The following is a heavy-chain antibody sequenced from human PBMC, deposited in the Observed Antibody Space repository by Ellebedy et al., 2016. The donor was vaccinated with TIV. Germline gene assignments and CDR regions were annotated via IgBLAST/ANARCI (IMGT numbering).Heavy chain of an antibody. D-gene: IGHD2-2*03. CDR2: INPNGGLT. J-gene: IGHJ4*02. Sequence: AASVKVSCKASGYTFNDFYIHWVRQAPGQGLEWMGWINPNGGLTNSAQKFQGRVTMTRDTSTSTAYMELSSLKSDDTAVYYCARMDPFYWGQGTLVTVSS. CDR3: ARMDPFY. V-gene: IGHV1-2*02. CDR1: GYTFNDFY.